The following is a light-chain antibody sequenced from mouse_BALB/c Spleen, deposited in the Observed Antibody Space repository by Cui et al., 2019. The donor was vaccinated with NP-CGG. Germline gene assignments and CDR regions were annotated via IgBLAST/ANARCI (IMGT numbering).Light chain of an antibody. V-gene: IGLV1*01. Sequence: QAVFTQESALTTSTGETLTVTCRTSTGAVTTSNYANWVQEKPDHLFTGLIGGTNNRAPGVPARFSGSLIGDKAALTITGAQTEDEAVYFCALWYSNHWVFGGGTKLTVL. CDR2: GTN. J-gene: IGLJ1*01. CDR3: ALWYSNHWV. CDR1: TGAVTTSNY.